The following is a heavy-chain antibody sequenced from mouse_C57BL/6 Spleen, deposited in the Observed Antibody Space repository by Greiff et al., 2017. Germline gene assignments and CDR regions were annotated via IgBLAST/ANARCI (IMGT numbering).Heavy chain of an antibody. CDR2: IDPETGGT. CDR3: TRSSYYYGSSSAWCAY. J-gene: IGHJ3*01. D-gene: IGHD1-1*01. V-gene: IGHV1-15*01. Sequence: VQLQQSGAELVRPGASVTLSCKASGYTFTDYEMHWVKQTPVHGLEWIGAIDPETGGTAYNQKFKGKAILTADKSSSTAYMELRSLTSEDSAVYYCTRSSYYYGSSSAWCAYWGQGTLVTVSA. CDR1: GYTFTDYE.